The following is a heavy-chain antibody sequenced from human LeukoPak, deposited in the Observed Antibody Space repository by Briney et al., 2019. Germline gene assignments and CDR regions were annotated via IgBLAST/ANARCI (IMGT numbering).Heavy chain of an antibody. CDR3: ARGALGINY. J-gene: IGHJ4*02. V-gene: IGHV4-39*01. CDR1: GGSISSYSYY. D-gene: IGHD7-27*01. Sequence: SETLSLTCTVSGGSISSYSYYWGWIRQPPGKGLEWIGSIYYSGSTYYNPSLKSRVTISVDTSKNQFSLKLSSATAADTAVYYCARGALGINYWGQGTLVTVSS. CDR2: IYYSGST.